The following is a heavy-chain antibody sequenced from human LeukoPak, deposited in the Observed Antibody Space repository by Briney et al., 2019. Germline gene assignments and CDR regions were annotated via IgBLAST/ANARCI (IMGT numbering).Heavy chain of an antibody. CDR3: ARIYDILTGKYLDY. V-gene: IGHV1-2*02. D-gene: IGHD3-9*01. Sequence: GASVKVSCKASGYTFTSYDINWVRQAPGQGLEWMGWINPNSGGTNYAQKFQGRVTMTRDTSISTAYMELSRLRSDDTAVYYCARIYDILTGKYLDYWGQGTLVTVSS. CDR2: INPNSGGT. J-gene: IGHJ4*02. CDR1: GYTFTSYD.